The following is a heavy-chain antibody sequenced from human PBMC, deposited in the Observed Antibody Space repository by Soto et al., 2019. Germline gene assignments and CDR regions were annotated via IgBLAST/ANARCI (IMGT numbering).Heavy chain of an antibody. J-gene: IGHJ4*02. CDR1: GFTFTSYA. CDR3: AKGGADGQYYFDY. Sequence: EVQLLESGGGLVQPGGSLRLSCAASGFTFTSYAMSWVRQAPGKGLEWVSAISGSGGSTYYADSVKGRFTISRDNSKNTLYLQMNSLRAEDTAVYYCAKGGADGQYYFDYWGQGTLVTVSS. CDR2: ISGSGGST. V-gene: IGHV3-23*01. D-gene: IGHD1-26*01.